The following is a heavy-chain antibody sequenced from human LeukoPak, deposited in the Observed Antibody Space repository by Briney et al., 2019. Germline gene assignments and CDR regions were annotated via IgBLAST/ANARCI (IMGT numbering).Heavy chain of an antibody. J-gene: IGHJ6*04. CDR2: ISSSGSTI. D-gene: IGHD1-1*01. CDR3: ARDGGGNYYYGMDV. CDR1: GFTFSSYE. Sequence: GGSLGLSCAASGFTFSSYEMNWVRQAPGKGLEWVSYISSSGSTIYYADSVKGRFTISRDNAKNSLYLQMNSLRAEDTAVYYCARDGGGNYYYGMDVWGKGTTVAVSS. V-gene: IGHV3-48*03.